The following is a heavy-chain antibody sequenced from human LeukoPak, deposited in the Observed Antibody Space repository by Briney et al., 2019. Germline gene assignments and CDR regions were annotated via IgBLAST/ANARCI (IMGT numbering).Heavy chain of an antibody. J-gene: IGHJ6*03. CDR1: GGSITSSSYY. V-gene: IGHV4-39*07. Sequence: SETLSLTCTVSGGSITSSSYYWGWIRQPPGKGLEWIGSLYYSGSTYYNPSLKSRVTISLDTSKNQFSLKLSSVTAADTAVYYCARVGSRIAARPYYYYMDVWGKGTTVTVSS. CDR2: LYYSGST. CDR3: ARVGSRIAARPYYYYMDV. D-gene: IGHD6-6*01.